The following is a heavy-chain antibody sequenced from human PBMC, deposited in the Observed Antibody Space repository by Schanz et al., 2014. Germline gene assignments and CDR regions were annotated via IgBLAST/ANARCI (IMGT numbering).Heavy chain of an antibody. D-gene: IGHD6-19*01. CDR2: INGYNGHT. CDR1: GYTFSSYG. J-gene: IGHJ4*02. Sequence: QVQLVQSGAEVKKPGASVKVSCKASGYTFSSYGITWVRQAPGQGLEWMGWINGYNGHTLYAQKLQGRVTMTTDTSTSTAYMELRSLRSDDTAVYYCARGGYSSGWYDRDIAHFDYWGQGTLVTDSS. CDR3: ARGGYSSGWYDRDIAHFDY. V-gene: IGHV1-18*01.